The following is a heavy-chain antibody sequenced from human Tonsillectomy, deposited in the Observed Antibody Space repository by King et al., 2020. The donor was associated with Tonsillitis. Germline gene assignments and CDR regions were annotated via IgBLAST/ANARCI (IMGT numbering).Heavy chain of an antibody. CDR2: IIPIYGTA. CDR1: GGTFSSYA. V-gene: IGHV1-69*01. J-gene: IGHJ6*02. CDR3: ATRRDGYNYYYYGMDV. Sequence: GQLVQSGAEVKKPGSSVKVSCKASGGTFSSYAISWVRQAPGQGLEWMGGIIPIYGTANYAQKFQGRVTITADESTSTAYMELSSLRSEDTAVYYCATRRDGYNYYYYGMDVWGQGTTVTVS. D-gene: IGHD5-24*01.